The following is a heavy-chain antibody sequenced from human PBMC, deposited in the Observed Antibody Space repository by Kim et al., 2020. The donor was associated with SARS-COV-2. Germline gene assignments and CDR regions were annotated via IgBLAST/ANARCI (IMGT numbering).Heavy chain of an antibody. V-gene: IGHV3-7*03. CDR2: NQEGTVK. J-gene: IGHJ4*02. CDR3: TTGTTY. Sequence: NQEGTVKRDVDSVKGRFTISRDNAKNSLYLQMNTLGAEDTALYYCTTGTTYWGQGALVTVSS.